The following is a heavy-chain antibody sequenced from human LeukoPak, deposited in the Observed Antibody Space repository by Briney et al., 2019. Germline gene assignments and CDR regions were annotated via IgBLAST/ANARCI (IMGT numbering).Heavy chain of an antibody. CDR3: AREDSSSSSRGFDY. D-gene: IGHD6-6*01. CDR1: GFTFSSYT. Sequence: GGSLRLSCAASGFTFSSYTMNWVRLAPGKGLEWVSSISSSSSYIYYADSVKGRFTISRDNAKNSLYLQMNSLRAEDTAVYYCAREDSSSSSRGFDYWGQGTLVTVSS. J-gene: IGHJ4*02. V-gene: IGHV3-21*01. CDR2: ISSSSSYI.